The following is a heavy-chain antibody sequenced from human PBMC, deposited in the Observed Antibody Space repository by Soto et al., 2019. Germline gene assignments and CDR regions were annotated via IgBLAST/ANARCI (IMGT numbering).Heavy chain of an antibody. CDR1: GGSISSGHYF. CDR3: ARGPSGDKVDY. V-gene: IGHV4-30-4*01. J-gene: IGHJ4*02. D-gene: IGHD5-18*01. Sequence: QVQLQESGPGLVEPSQTLSLTCTVSGGSISSGHYFWSWIRQPPGKGLEWIGHIYNSGSTYSNPSLKSRVTISVDTSKNQFSLKLNSVTAADTAVYYCARGPSGDKVDYWGQGILVTVSS. CDR2: IYNSGST.